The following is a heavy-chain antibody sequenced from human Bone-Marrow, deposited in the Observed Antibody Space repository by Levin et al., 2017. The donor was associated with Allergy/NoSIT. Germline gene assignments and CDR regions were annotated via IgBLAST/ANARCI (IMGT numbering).Heavy chain of an antibody. D-gene: IGHD2-8*01. V-gene: IGHV4-30-2*01. CDR2: IYHSGSA. CDR1: GDSISSSGYS. Sequence: SETLSLTCAVSGDSISSSGYSWSWIRQPPGKGLEWIGYIYHSGSAYYNPSLESRVTISLDRSKNQLSLKLTSVTAADTAVYYCARAWCTNAVCYRANYYFDYWGRGALVTVSS. CDR3: ARAWCTNAVCYRANYYFDY. J-gene: IGHJ4*02.